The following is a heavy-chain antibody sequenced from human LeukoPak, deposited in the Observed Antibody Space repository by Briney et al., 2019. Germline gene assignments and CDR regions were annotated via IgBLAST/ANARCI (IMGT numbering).Heavy chain of an antibody. CDR3: ARDRQQLDAFDY. D-gene: IGHD6-13*01. CDR2: INPNSGGT. Sequence: ASVKVSCKASGYTFTGYYMHWVRQAPGQGLEWMGRINPNSGGTNYAQKFQGRVTMTRDTSISTAYMELSRLRSEDTAVYYCARDRQQLDAFDYWGQGTLVTVSS. CDR1: GYTFTGYY. V-gene: IGHV1-2*06. J-gene: IGHJ4*02.